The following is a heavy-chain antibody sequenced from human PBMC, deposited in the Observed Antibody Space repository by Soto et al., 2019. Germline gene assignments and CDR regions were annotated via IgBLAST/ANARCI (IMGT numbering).Heavy chain of an antibody. CDR3: AKVGHNTSMIPPPSRMYV. CDR2: ISASGGTT. CDR1: GFTFGSYA. V-gene: IGHV3-23*01. Sequence: GGSLRLSCAASGFTFGSYAVNWVRQAPGKGLKWVSAISASGGTTYYADSVKGRFTISRDNSKNTLYLQMNSLRAEDTAVYYCAKVGHNTSMIPPPSRMYVLGPGTTVNVSS. J-gene: IGHJ6*02. D-gene: IGHD3-16*01.